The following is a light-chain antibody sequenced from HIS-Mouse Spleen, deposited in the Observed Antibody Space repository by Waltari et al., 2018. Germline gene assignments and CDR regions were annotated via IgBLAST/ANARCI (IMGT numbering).Light chain of an antibody. Sequence: QSALTQPASVSGSPGQSVTISCTGTSSDVGGYNYVPWYQQHPGKAPKLMIYEVRNRPSGVSNRFSGSKSGNTASLTISGLQAEDEADYYCSSYTSSSTPYVFGTGTKVTVL. CDR1: SSDVGGYNY. J-gene: IGLJ1*01. V-gene: IGLV2-14*01. CDR3: SSYTSSSTPYV. CDR2: EVR.